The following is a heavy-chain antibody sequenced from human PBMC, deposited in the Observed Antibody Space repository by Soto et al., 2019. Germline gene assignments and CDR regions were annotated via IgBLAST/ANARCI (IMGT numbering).Heavy chain of an antibody. J-gene: IGHJ6*02. CDR1: GYPFTSYG. D-gene: IGHD5-12*01. Sequence: ASVKVSCRASGYPFTSYGITWVRHAPGQGLEWMGWISAYNGNTNYAQKLQGRVTMTTDTSTSTAYMELSSLRTDDTAVYYCERGAGATIIGYGIDVWGQGTTVTVSS. CDR2: ISAYNGNT. CDR3: ERGAGATIIGYGIDV. V-gene: IGHV1-18*01.